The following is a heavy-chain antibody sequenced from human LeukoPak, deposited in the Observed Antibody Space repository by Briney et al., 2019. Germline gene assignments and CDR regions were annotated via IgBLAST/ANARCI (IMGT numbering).Heavy chain of an antibody. CDR3: AKAGDCSSTSCYGPDY. D-gene: IGHD2-2*01. CDR2: IKQDGSEK. J-gene: IGHJ4*02. CDR1: GFTFSSYW. V-gene: IGHV3-7*01. Sequence: AGGSLRLSCAASGFTFSSYWMSWVRQAPGKGLEWVANIKQDGSEKYYVDSVKGRFTISRDNAKNSLYLQMNSLRAEDTAVYYCAKAGDCSSTSCYGPDYWGQGTLVTVSS.